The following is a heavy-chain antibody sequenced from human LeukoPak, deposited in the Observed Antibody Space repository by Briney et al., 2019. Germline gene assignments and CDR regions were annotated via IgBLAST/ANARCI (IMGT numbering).Heavy chain of an antibody. CDR2: INPSGGST. Sequence: SVKVSCKASGYTFTSYYMHWVRQAPGQGLEWMGIINPSGGSTSYAQKFQGRVTMTRDTSTSTIYMELSSLRSEDSAMYYCARGYDGTHLDYWGQGTLVTVSS. CDR3: ARGYDGTHLDY. V-gene: IGHV1-46*01. CDR1: GYTFTSYY. D-gene: IGHD1-14*01. J-gene: IGHJ4*02.